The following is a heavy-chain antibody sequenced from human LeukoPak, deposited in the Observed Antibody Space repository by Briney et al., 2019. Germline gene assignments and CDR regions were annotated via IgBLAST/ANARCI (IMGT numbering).Heavy chain of an antibody. D-gene: IGHD4-11*01. CDR2: IYYSGST. CDR1: GGSISSYY. Sequence: SETLSLTCTVSGGSISSYYWSWIRQPPGKGLGWIGYIYYSGSTNYNPSLKSRVTISVDTSKNQFSLKLSSVTAADTAVYYCARGKKTVNLDYWGLGTLVTVSS. CDR3: ARGKKTVNLDY. V-gene: IGHV4-59*08. J-gene: IGHJ4*02.